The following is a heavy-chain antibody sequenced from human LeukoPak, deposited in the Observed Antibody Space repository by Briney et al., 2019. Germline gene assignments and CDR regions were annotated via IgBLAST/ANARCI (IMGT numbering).Heavy chain of an antibody. CDR3: ARDSGSYREGAFDI. CDR2: IYYSGST. V-gene: IGHV4-39*07. Sequence: SETLSLTCTVSGGSISSSSYYWGWIRQPPGKGLEWIGSIYYSGSTYYNPSLKGRVTISVDTSKNQFSLKLSSVTAADTAVYYCARDSGSYREGAFDIWGQGTMVTVSS. J-gene: IGHJ3*02. CDR1: GGSISSSSYY. D-gene: IGHD1-26*01.